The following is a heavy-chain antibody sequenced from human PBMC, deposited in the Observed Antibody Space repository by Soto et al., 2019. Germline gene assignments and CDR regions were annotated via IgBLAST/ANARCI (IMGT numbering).Heavy chain of an antibody. D-gene: IGHD4-17*01. J-gene: IGHJ4*02. CDR3: ASMVVTTVTNSYWYYFDY. CDR1: GGSISSYY. Sequence: SETLSLTCTVSGGSISSYYWSWIRQPPGKGLEWIGYIYYSGSTNYNPSLKSRVTISVATSQNQFSLKLSSVTAADTAVYYCASMVVTTVTNSYWYYFDYWGQGTLVTVSS. CDR2: IYYSGST. V-gene: IGHV4-59*01.